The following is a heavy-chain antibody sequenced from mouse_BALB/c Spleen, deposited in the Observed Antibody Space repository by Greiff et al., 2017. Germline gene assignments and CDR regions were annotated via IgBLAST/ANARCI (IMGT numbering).Heavy chain of an antibody. CDR3: ARLYRYDGYYFDY. CDR1: GDSITSGY. CDR2: ISYSGST. D-gene: IGHD2-14*01. J-gene: IGHJ2*01. V-gene: IGHV3-8*02. Sequence: EVQLQESGPSLVKPSQTLSLTCSVTGDSITSGYWNWIRKFPGNKLEYMGYISYSGSTYYNPSLKSRISITRDTSKNQYYLQLNSVTTEDTATYYCARLYRYDGYYFDYWGQGTTLTVSS.